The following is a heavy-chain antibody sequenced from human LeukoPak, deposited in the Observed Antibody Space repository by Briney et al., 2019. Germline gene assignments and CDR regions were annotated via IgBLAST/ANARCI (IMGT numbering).Heavy chain of an antibody. J-gene: IGHJ4*02. Sequence: GGSLRLSCAASGFTFSSHWMSWVRQAPGKGLEWVANINQDGGEKHYVDPVKGRFTISRDNAKNSLYLQMYSLRAEDTAVYYCARDIEAPGLSWDVWGLGTLVTVSS. CDR1: GFTFSSHW. CDR3: ARDIEAPGLSWDV. D-gene: IGHD6-13*01. V-gene: IGHV3-7*05. CDR2: INQDGGEK.